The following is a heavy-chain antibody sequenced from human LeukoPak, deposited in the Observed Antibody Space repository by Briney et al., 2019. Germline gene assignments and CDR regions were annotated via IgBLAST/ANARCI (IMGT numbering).Heavy chain of an antibody. CDR2: ISGGGGST. CDR3: AKDSVTKYDFWSGPTYFVDY. V-gene: IGHV3-23*01. CDR1: GFTFSSYA. J-gene: IGHJ4*02. D-gene: IGHD3-3*01. Sequence: GSLRLSCAASGFTFSSYAMSWVRQAPGKGLEWVSAISGGGGSTYYADSVKGRFTISRDNSKNTLYLQMNSLRAEDTAVYYCAKDSVTKYDFWSGPTYFVDYWGQGTLVTVSS.